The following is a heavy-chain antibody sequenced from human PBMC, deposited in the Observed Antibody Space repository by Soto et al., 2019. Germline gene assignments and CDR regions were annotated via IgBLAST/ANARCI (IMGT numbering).Heavy chain of an antibody. J-gene: IGHJ5*02. V-gene: IGHV3-11*06. CDR1: GFTFSDYY. CDR2: ISSSSSYT. CDR3: ARGPRDTAMVLSHWIDP. D-gene: IGHD5-18*01. Sequence: VQLVESGGGLVKPGGSLRLSCAASGFTFSDYYMSWIRQAPGKGLEWVSFISSSSSYTNYADSVKGRFTISRDNAKSSRFLQMNSLRAEDTAVYYCARGPRDTAMVLSHWIDPWGQGTLVTVSS.